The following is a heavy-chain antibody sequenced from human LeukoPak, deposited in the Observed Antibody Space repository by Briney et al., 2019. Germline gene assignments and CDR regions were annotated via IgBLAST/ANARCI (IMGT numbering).Heavy chain of an antibody. CDR2: ISSISNYR. CDR3: ARERLGQPVYGPLDF. Sequence: GGSLRLSCAASGFNLSSHSMNWVRQAPGKGLEWVSSISSISNYRYYADSVKGRFTISRDNAKNSLYLQMSSLRAEDTAVYYCARERLGQPVYGPLDFWGQGTLVTVSS. V-gene: IGHV3-21*06. CDR1: GFNLSSHS. D-gene: IGHD6-6*01. J-gene: IGHJ4*02.